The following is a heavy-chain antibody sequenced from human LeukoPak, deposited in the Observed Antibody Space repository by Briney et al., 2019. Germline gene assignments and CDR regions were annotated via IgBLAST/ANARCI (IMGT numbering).Heavy chain of an antibody. Sequence: PSQTLSLTCTVSGGSISSGGYYWSWIRQHKGKGLEWIGNIYYSGSTYYNPSLKSRVTISVDTSKTQFSLKLSSVTAADTAVYYCAGSYYYGSGSYEGAFDIWGQGTMVTVSS. V-gene: IGHV4-31*03. J-gene: IGHJ3*02. CDR2: IYYSGST. CDR3: AGSYYYGSGSYEGAFDI. D-gene: IGHD3-10*01. CDR1: GGSISSGGYY.